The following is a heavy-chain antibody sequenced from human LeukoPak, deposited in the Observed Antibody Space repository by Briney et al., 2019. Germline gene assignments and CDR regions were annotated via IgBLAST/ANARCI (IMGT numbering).Heavy chain of an antibody. CDR2: VNHSGST. J-gene: IGHJ4*02. V-gene: IGHV4-34*01. CDR1: GGSFSGYY. CDR3: ARGPASNGAHY. Sequence: PSETLSLTCAVYGGSFSGYYWSWIRQPPGKGLEWIGEVNHSGSTNYNPSLKSRVTISVDTSKNQFSLKLSSVTAADTAVYYCARGPASNGAHYWGQGSLVTVSP. D-gene: IGHD4-11*01.